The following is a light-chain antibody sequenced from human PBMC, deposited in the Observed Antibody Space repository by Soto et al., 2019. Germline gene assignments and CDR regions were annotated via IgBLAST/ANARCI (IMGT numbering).Light chain of an antibody. CDR3: QQRRDWPWT. Sequence: EIVLTQSLGTLSLFPGERATLSCRASSSVSSYLAWYQQKPGQAPRLLIYDASTRSTGIPARFSGTGSGTDFTRIISSLQPEDFAFYYCQQRRDWPWTFGQGTRVEIE. CDR2: DAS. V-gene: IGKV3-11*01. J-gene: IGKJ1*01. CDR1: SSVSSY.